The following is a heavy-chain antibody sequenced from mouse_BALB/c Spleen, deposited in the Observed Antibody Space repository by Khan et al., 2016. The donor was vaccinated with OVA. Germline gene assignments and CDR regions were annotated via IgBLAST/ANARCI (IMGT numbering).Heavy chain of an antibody. D-gene: IGHD1-1*01. Sequence: EVQLQESGPGLVKPSQSLSLTCTVTGYSITSDYAWNWIRQFPGNKLEWMGYISYSGRTSYNPSLKSRISITRDTSKNQFFLQLNSVTTEETATYYWARSVTITTVVATDFDYWGQGTTLTVSS. V-gene: IGHV3-2*02. CDR1: GYSITSDYA. CDR3: ARSVTITTVVATDFDY. J-gene: IGHJ2*01. CDR2: ISYSGRT.